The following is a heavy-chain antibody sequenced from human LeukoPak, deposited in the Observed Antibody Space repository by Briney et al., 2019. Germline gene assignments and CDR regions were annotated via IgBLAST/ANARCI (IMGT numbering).Heavy chain of an antibody. D-gene: IGHD6-13*01. CDR1: GFTFSSYA. Sequence: GGSLRLSCAAPGFTFSSYAMSWVRQAPGKGLEWVSAISGSGGSTYYADSVKGRFTISRDNAKNSLYLQMSSLRAEDTGVYYCATTLNIATPGHLWGQGALVTVSS. J-gene: IGHJ4*02. CDR2: ISGSGGST. CDR3: ATTLNIATPGHL. V-gene: IGHV3-23*01.